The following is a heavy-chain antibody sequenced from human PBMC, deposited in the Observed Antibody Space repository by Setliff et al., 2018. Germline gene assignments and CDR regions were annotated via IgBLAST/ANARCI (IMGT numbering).Heavy chain of an antibody. CDR2: IKQDGSDK. CDR3: ARDRGGAWELTDY. V-gene: IGHV3-7*03. Sequence: ETLSLTCAVSGFSISSGYYWGWIRQPPGKGLEWVANIKQDGSDKSYVDSVKGRFTISRDNAKKSLYLQMNSLRVEETAVYYCARDRGGAWELTDYWGQGTLVTVSS. J-gene: IGHJ4*02. CDR1: GFSISSGYY. D-gene: IGHD1-26*01.